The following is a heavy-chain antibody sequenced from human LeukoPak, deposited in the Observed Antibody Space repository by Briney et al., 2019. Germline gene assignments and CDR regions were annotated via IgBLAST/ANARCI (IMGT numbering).Heavy chain of an antibody. J-gene: IGHJ4*02. V-gene: IGHV1-69*01. D-gene: IGHD2-2*02. CDR1: GGTFSSYA. Sequence: PGASVKVSCKASGGTFSSYAISWVRQAPGQGLEWMGGNIPIFGTANYAQKFQGRVTITADESTSTAYMELSSLRSEDTAVYYCARRYCSSTSCYREDWGQGTLVTVSS. CDR2: NIPIFGTA. CDR3: ARRYCSSTSCYRED.